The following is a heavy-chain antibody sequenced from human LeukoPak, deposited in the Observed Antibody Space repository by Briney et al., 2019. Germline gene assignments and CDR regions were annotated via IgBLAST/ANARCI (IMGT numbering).Heavy chain of an antibody. CDR2: ISGSGGST. CDR3: AKVSGPNSGSDY. D-gene: IGHD1-26*01. Sequence: PGGSLRLSCAASGFTFSSYTMSWVRQAPGKGLEWVSGISGSGGSTYYADSVKGRFTISRDNSKNALYLQMNSLRAEDTAVYYCAKVSGPNSGSDYWGQGTLVTVSS. CDR1: GFTFSSYT. V-gene: IGHV3-23*01. J-gene: IGHJ4*02.